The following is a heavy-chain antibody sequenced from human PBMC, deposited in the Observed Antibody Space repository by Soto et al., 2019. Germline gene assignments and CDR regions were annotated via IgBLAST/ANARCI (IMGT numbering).Heavy chain of an antibody. CDR2: ITTSSSRNI. D-gene: IGHD3-3*01. V-gene: IGHV3-21*02. Sequence: EVQLVESGGGLVKPGGSLRLSCSASGFPFSSYTMYWVRQAPGKRLEWVSSITTSSSRNIFYADSVKGRFTISRHNANKTLYLQMNNLRVEDTAVYYCARDDPIFGAIPRMDIWGQGTTVTVSS. J-gene: IGHJ6*02. CDR3: ARDDPIFGAIPRMDI. CDR1: GFPFSSYT.